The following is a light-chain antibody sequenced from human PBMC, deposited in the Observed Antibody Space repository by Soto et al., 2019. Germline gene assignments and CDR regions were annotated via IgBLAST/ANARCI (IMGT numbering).Light chain of an antibody. Sequence: EIVLTQSPATLSSFPGDRVTLSCRASQYINTRLAWYQHRPGQAPRLLIYQTSLRAAGIPARFSASGSGTDFTLTITDVQPEDFALYYCQQYGDSPLTFGPGTKVDIK. CDR2: QTS. CDR3: QQYGDSPLT. CDR1: QYINTR. V-gene: IGKV3-11*01. J-gene: IGKJ3*01.